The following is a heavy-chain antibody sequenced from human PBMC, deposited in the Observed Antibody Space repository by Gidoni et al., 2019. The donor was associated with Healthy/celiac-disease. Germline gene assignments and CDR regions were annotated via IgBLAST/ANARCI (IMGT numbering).Heavy chain of an antibody. D-gene: IGHD2-2*01. CDR1: GGTFSSYA. J-gene: IGHJ5*02. Sequence: QVQLVQSGAEVKKPGSSVKVSCKASGGTFSSYAISWVRQAPGQGLEWMGRIIPILGIANYAQKFQGRVTITADKSTSTAYMELSSLRSEDTAVYYCARFIVVVPDNWFDPWGQGTLVTVSS. CDR3: ARFIVVVPDNWFDP. CDR2: IIPILGIA. V-gene: IGHV1-69*04.